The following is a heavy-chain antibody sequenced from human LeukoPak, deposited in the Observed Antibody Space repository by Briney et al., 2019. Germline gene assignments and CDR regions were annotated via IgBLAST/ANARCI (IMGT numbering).Heavy chain of an antibody. D-gene: IGHD4-17*01. CDR2: FYYSGST. V-gene: IGHV4-59*11. J-gene: IGHJ4*02. CDR1: GGSISSHY. Sequence: PSETLSLICSVSGGSISSHYWSWIRQPPGRGLEWVGYFYYSGSTNYNPSLKSRVTISIDTSKNQFSLKLRSVTAADTAVYYCARASGGYGDPFDYWGQGTLVTVSS. CDR3: ARASGGYGDPFDY.